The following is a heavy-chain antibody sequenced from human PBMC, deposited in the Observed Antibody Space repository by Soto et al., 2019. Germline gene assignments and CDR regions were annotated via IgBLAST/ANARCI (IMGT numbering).Heavy chain of an antibody. CDR3: AREGGESSDGLYYFDS. CDR2: IYYSGNT. V-gene: IGHV4-30-4*01. CDR1: GGSTSSDNY. J-gene: IGHJ4*02. D-gene: IGHD3-16*01. Sequence: QVQLQESGPGLVKPSQTLSLTCTVSGGSTSSDNYWSWIRQPPGEGLEWIGHIYYSGNTDYNPSHKTRPALSIATSENQCSLKLSSVTAADTAVYFCAREGGESSDGLYYFDSWGQGSLVTVSS.